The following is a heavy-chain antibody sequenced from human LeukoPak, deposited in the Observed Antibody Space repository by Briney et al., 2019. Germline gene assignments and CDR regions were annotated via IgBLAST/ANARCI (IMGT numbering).Heavy chain of an antibody. V-gene: IGHV3-30*02. CDR2: VRYDGSNK. CDR1: AFTFSTYG. D-gene: IGHD2-2*01. Sequence: GGSLRLSCAASAFTFSTYGMHWVRQAPGRGLEWVAFVRYDGSNKYYADSVKGRFTISRDNSKNTLYLQMNSLRAEDTVVYYCAKGHCSSTSCYGTGFDYWGQGILVIVSS. J-gene: IGHJ4*02. CDR3: AKGHCSSTSCYGTGFDY.